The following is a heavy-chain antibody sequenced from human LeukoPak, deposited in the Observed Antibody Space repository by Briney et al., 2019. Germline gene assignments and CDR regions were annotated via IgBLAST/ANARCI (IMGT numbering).Heavy chain of an antibody. Sequence: GRSLRLSCAASGFTFSSYAMSWVRQAPGKGLEWVSAISGSGGSTYYADSVKGRFTISRDNSKNTLYLQMNSLRAEHTAVYYCAKPPSYYDSSGYYPYYFDYWGQGALVTVSS. CDR2: ISGSGGST. CDR1: GFTFSSYA. D-gene: IGHD3-22*01. CDR3: AKPPSYYDSSGYYPYYFDY. J-gene: IGHJ4*02. V-gene: IGHV3-23*01.